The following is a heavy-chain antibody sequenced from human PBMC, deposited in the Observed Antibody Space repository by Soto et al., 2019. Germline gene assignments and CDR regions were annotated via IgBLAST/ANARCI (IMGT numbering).Heavy chain of an antibody. Sequence: SETLSLTCTVSGGSISSYYWSWIRQPPGKGLEWIGYIYYSGSTNYNPSLKSRVTISVDTSKNQFSLKLSSVTAADTAVYYCATLADYGDYDYFDYWGQGSLVTVSS. CDR3: ATLADYGDYDYFDY. V-gene: IGHV4-59*08. CDR1: GGSISSYY. J-gene: IGHJ4*02. D-gene: IGHD4-17*01. CDR2: IYYSGST.